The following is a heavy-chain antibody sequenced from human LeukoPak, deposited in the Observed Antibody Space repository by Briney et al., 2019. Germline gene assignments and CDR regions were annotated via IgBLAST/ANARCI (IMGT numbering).Heavy chain of an antibody. CDR1: GFTFSSYS. D-gene: IGHD5-12*01. CDR3: ARDGLVATIHPEPFDP. J-gene: IGHJ5*02. Sequence: GGSLRLSCAASGFTFSSYSMKWVRQAPGKGLEWVSSISSSSSYIYYADSVKGRFTISRDNAKNSLYLQMNSLRAEDTAVYYCARDGLVATIHPEPFDPWGQGTLVTVSS. CDR2: ISSSSSYI. V-gene: IGHV3-21*01.